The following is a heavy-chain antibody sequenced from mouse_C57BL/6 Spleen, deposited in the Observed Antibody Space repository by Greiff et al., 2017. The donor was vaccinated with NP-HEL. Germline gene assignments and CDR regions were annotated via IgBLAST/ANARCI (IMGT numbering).Heavy chain of an antibody. Sequence: VQLQQSGPELVKPGASVKIPCKASGYTFTDYNMDWVKQSHGKSLEWIGDINPNNGGTIYNQKFKGKATLTVDKSSSTAYMELRSLTSEDTAVDYCARKRDYDYDPGFAYWGQGTLVTVSA. D-gene: IGHD2-4*01. V-gene: IGHV1-18*01. J-gene: IGHJ3*01. CDR3: ARKRDYDYDPGFAY. CDR2: INPNNGGT. CDR1: GYTFTDYN.